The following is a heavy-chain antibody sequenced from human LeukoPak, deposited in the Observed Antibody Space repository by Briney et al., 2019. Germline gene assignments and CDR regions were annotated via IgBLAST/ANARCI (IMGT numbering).Heavy chain of an antibody. J-gene: IGHJ4*02. CDR1: GFTFSDYY. CDR2: ISNTATTI. CDR3: ARDNSGAYGD. Sequence: GGSLRLSCAASGFTFSDYYMMWIRQAPGKGLEWISYISNTATTIYYADSVKARFTISRDNAKNLLFLQMNRLRVEDTAVYYCARDNSGAYGDSGQGTLVTVSS. D-gene: IGHD1-26*01. V-gene: IGHV3-11*01.